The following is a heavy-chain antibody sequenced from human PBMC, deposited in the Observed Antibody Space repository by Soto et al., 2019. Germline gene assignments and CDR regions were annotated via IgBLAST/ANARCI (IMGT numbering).Heavy chain of an antibody. V-gene: IGHV3-23*01. D-gene: IGHD3-9*01. J-gene: IGHJ4*02. CDR3: AKGPWPGAPKLRYFDWLFDY. Sequence: QPGGSLRLSCAASGFTFSSYAMSWVRQAPGKGLEWVSAISGSGGSTYYADSVKGRFTISRDNSKNTLYLQMNSLRAEDTAVYYCAKGPWPGAPKLRYFDWLFDYWGQGTLVTVSS. CDR1: GFTFSSYA. CDR2: ISGSGGST.